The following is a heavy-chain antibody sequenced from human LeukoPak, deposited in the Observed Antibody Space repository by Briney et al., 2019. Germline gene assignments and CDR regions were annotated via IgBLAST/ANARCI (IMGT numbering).Heavy chain of an antibody. CDR3: ARTRYSSGWYWLDY. J-gene: IGHJ4*02. CDR2: INAGNGNT. D-gene: IGHD6-19*01. CDR1: GYTFTSYD. Sequence: GASLKVSCKASGYTFTSYDMHWVRQAPGQRLERMGWINAGNGNTKYSQKFQGRVTITRDTSASTAYMELSSLRSEDTAVYYCARTRYSSGWYWLDYWGQGTLVTVSS. V-gene: IGHV1-3*01.